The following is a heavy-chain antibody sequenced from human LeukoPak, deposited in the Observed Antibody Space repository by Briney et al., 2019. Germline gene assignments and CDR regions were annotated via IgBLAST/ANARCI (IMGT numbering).Heavy chain of an antibody. CDR2: IYYSGST. J-gene: IGHJ5*02. CDR3: ARRIAAAGTSP. V-gene: IGHV4-30-4*08. CDR1: GGSISSGDYY. Sequence: SQTLSLTCTVSGGSISSGDYYWSWIRQPPGKGLEWIGYIYYSGSTYYNPSLKSRVTISVDTSKNQFSLKLRSVTAADTAVYYCARRIAAAGTSPWGQGTLVTVSS. D-gene: IGHD6-13*01.